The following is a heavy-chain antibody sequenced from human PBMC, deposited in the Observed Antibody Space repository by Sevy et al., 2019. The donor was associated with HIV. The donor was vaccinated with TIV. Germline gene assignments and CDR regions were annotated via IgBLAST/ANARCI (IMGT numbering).Heavy chain of an antibody. D-gene: IGHD3-10*01. CDR3: ARWYGNNFDY. J-gene: IGHJ4*02. V-gene: IGHV4-39*01. CDR2: IYHTGAA. CDR1: GGTISSSSYR. Sequence: SETLSLTCTVSGGTISSSSYRWGWIRQPPGKGLEWVGSIYHTGAADDNPSLKRRVTMSVDTSKNQFSLQVASVTAADTAVYYCARWYGNNFDYWGQGALVTVSS.